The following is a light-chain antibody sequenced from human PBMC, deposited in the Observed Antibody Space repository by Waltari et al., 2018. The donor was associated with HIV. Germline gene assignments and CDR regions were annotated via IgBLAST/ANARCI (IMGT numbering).Light chain of an antibody. CDR2: GNS. V-gene: IGLV1-40*01. CDR1: SSNIGAGSD. Sequence: QSVLTQPPSVSGAPGQRVTISCTGSSSNIGAGSDLPWYQQLPGTAPKLLIYGNSNRPSGVPDRFSGSKSGTSASLAITGLQAEDEADYYCQSYDSSLSGWVFGGGTKLTVL. CDR3: QSYDSSLSGWV. J-gene: IGLJ3*02.